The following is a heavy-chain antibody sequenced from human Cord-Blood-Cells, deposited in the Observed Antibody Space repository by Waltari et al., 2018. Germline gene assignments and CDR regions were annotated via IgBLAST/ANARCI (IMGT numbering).Heavy chain of an antibody. J-gene: IGHJ4*02. CDR3: ARKVVGVGYDYFDY. CDR1: GGSISSSSYY. V-gene: IGHV4-39*01. CDR2: IYYSGST. Sequence: QLQLQESGPGLVKPSETLSLTCTVSGGSISSSSYYWGWIRQPPGKGLEWIGSIYYSGSTYYNPSLKSRVTISVDTSKNQFSLKLSSVTAADTAVYYCARKVVGVGYDYFDYWAREPWSPSPQ. D-gene: IGHD2-21*01.